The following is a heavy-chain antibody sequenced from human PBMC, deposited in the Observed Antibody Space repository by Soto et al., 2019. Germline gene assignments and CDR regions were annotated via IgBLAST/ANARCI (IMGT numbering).Heavy chain of an antibody. Sequence: QVQLVQSGAEVRKPGSSVKVSCKASGGTFTTYDISWVRQAPGQGLEWMGGSIPLFDATKYAQKFQGRGTITADMSTGTAYMELSSLRSEDTAMYYCARDRSSSWYNGTFYFDSWGQGTLVTVSS. J-gene: IGHJ4*02. CDR1: GGTFTTYD. CDR2: SIPLFDAT. D-gene: IGHD6-19*01. V-gene: IGHV1-69*06. CDR3: ARDRSSSWYNGTFYFDS.